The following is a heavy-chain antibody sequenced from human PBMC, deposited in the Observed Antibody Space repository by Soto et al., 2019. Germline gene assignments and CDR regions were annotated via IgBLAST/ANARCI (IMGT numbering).Heavy chain of an antibody. D-gene: IGHD4-17*01. CDR2: IYSGGST. CDR1: GFTVSSNY. CDR3: AREAVTTAFDY. J-gene: IGHJ4*02. V-gene: IGHV3-53*04. Sequence: EVQLVESGGGLVQPGGCLRLSCAASGFTVSSNYMSWVRQAPGKGLEWVSVIYSGGSTYYADSVKGRFTISRHNSKNTLYLQMNSLRAEDTAVYYCAREAVTTAFDYWGQGTLVTVSS.